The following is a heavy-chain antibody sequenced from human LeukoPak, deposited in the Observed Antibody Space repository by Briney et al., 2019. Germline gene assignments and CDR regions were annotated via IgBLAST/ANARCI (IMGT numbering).Heavy chain of an antibody. J-gene: IGHJ4*02. Sequence: GGSLRLSCAASGFTVSNNYLTWVRQAPGKGLEWVSVIYSGGNTYYSDSVKGRFTISRDNSKNTLYLQMNSLRAEDTAVYYCAKDFYFDWLLPKEIDYWGQGTLVTVSS. D-gene: IGHD3-9*01. CDR3: AKDFYFDWLLPKEIDY. CDR2: IYSGGNT. V-gene: IGHV3-53*01. CDR1: GFTVSNNY.